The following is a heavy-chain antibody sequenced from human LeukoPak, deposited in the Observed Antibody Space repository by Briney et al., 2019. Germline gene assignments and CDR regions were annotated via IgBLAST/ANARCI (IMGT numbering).Heavy chain of an antibody. D-gene: IGHD1-26*01. CDR1: GFTFSSYA. J-gene: IGHJ4*02. V-gene: IGHV3-30-3*01. CDR3: ARDLEGATMGNY. Sequence: GRPLRLSCAASGFTFSSYAMHWVRQAPGKGLEWVAVISYDGSNKDYADSVKGRFTISRDNSKNTLYLQMNSLRAEDTAVYYCARDLEGATMGNYWGQGTLVTVSS. CDR2: ISYDGSNK.